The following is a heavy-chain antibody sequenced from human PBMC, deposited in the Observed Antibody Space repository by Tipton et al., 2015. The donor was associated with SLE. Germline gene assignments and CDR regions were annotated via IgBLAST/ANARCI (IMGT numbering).Heavy chain of an antibody. Sequence: LRLSCTVSGGSISSTNYFCGWIRQPPGKGLEWIATIYYSGSTYYNPSLKSRVTILVDMSKSQVSLKLTSVTAADTAVYYCARVAPAEVFDYWGQGTLVTVSS. CDR2: IYYSGST. CDR1: GGSISSTNYF. D-gene: IGHD2-2*01. V-gene: IGHV4-39*07. CDR3: ARVAPAEVFDY. J-gene: IGHJ4*02.